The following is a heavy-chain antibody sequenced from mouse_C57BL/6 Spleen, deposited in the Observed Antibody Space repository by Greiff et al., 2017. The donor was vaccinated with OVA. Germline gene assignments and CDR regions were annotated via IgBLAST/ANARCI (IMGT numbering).Heavy chain of an antibody. CDR1: GYTFTSYW. CDR2: IYPGSGSP. D-gene: IGHD4-1*01. Sequence: VQLQQPGAELVKPGASVKMSCKASGYTFTSYWITWVKQRPGQGLEWIGDIYPGSGSPNYNEKFKSKATLTVDTSSSTAYMQLRSLTSEDSAVCDCASRTGTWEDAMDYWGQGTSVTVSS. J-gene: IGHJ4*01. CDR3: ASRTGTWEDAMDY. V-gene: IGHV1-55*01.